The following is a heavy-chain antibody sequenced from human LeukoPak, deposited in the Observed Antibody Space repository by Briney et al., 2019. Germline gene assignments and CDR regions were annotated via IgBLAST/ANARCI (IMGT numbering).Heavy chain of an antibody. V-gene: IGHV1-46*01. Sequence: ASVKVSCQASGYTFTSYYMHGVRQAPGQGLEWMGIINPSGGSTSYAQKFQGRVTMTRDTSTSTVYMELSSLRSEDTAVYYCAREVDYDSSGYLGSFDYWGQGTLVTVSS. D-gene: IGHD3-22*01. CDR3: AREVDYDSSGYLGSFDY. J-gene: IGHJ4*02. CDR1: GYTFTSYY. CDR2: INPSGGST.